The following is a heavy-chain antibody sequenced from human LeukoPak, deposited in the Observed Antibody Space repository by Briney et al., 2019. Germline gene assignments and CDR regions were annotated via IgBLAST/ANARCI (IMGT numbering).Heavy chain of an antibody. J-gene: IGHJ5*02. CDR1: GGAISSYY. CDR3: ARGLFDWLLFRRPNWFDP. D-gene: IGHD3-9*01. V-gene: IGHV4-59*01. Sequence: SETLSLTCTVPGGAISSYYWSWIRQPPGKGLEWLGYVSYTGDASQNPSLRGRVTMSVDTSNNQVSLELSSVTAADTAVYYCARGLFDWLLFRRPNWFDPWGQGTLVTVSS. CDR2: VSYTGDA.